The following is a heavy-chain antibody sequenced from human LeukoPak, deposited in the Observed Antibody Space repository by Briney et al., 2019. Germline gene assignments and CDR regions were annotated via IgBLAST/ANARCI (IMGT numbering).Heavy chain of an antibody. CDR1: GFTFSSYW. CDR2: IKQDGSEK. J-gene: IGHJ6*02. CDR3: ARDSSHINYYYYGMDV. D-gene: IGHD2-21*01. Sequence: GGSLRLSCAASGFTFSSYWMSWVRQAPGKGLEWVANIKQDGSEKYYVDSVKGRFTISRDNAKNSLYLQMNSPRAEDTAVYYCARDSSHINYYYYGMDVWGQGTTVTVSS. V-gene: IGHV3-7*01.